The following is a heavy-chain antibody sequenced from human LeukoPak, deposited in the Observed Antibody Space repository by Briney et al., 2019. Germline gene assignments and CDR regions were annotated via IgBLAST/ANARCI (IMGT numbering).Heavy chain of an antibody. D-gene: IGHD2-21*02. V-gene: IGHV4-31*03. CDR1: GGSISSGGYY. J-gene: IGHJ2*01. CDR3: ARANCGGDCYFYWYFDL. CDR2: IYYSGST. Sequence: SETLSLTCTVSGGSISSGGYYWSWIRQHPGKGLEWIGYIYYSGSTYYNPSLKSRVTISVDTSKNQSSLKLSSVTAADTAVYYCARANCGGDCYFYWYFDLWGRGTLVTVSS.